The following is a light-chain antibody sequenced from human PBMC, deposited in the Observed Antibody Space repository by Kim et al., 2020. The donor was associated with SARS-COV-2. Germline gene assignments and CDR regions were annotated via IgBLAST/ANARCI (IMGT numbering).Light chain of an antibody. Sequence: GASVKLTCTLSSGHSSTAIAWHQQQPEKGPRYLMKLNSDGSHSKGDGIPDRFSGSSSGAERYLTISSLQSEDEADYYCQTWGTGIGFGGGTQLTVL. J-gene: IGLJ3*02. CDR2: LNSDGSH. CDR1: SGHSSTA. V-gene: IGLV4-69*01. CDR3: QTWGTGIG.